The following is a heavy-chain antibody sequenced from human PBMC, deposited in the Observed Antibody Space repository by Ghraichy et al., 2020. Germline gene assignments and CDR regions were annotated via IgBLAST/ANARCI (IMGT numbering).Heavy chain of an antibody. CDR2: FDPEDGET. CDR1: GYTLSSLS. D-gene: IGHD6-13*01. V-gene: IGHV1-24*01. Sequence: ASVKVSFPVSGYTLSSLSMHWVRQAPGKGLEWIVGFDPEDGETIYAQKFQGRVTMTEDTSTDTAYMELSSLRSEDTAVYYCATVGVAAYSDYYYYGMDVWGQGTTVTVSS. J-gene: IGHJ6*02. CDR3: ATVGVAAYSDYYYYGMDV.